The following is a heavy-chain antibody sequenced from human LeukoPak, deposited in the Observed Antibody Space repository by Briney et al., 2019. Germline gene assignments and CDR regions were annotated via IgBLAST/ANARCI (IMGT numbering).Heavy chain of an antibody. CDR3: AREGYSSSWYSLGWFDP. V-gene: IGHV1-2*02. CDR1: GYTFTGYY. CDR2: INPNSGGT. J-gene: IGHJ5*02. D-gene: IGHD6-13*01. Sequence: ASVKVSCKASGYTFTGYYMHWVRQAPGQGLEWMGWINPNSGGTNYAQRFQGRVTMTRDTSISTAYMELSRLRSDDTAVYYCAREGYSSSWYSLGWFDPWGQGTLVTVSS.